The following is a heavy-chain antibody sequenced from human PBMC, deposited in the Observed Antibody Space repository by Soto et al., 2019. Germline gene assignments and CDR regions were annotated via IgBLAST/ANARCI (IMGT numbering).Heavy chain of an antibody. V-gene: IGHV4-61*01. CDR2: IYYSGST. J-gene: IGHJ5*02. CDR1: GGSVSSGSYY. D-gene: IGHD2-2*01. CDR3: ASLYKVIVVVPAAIWFDP. Sequence: SETLSLTCTVSGGSVSSGSYYWSWIRQPPGKGLEWIGYIYYSGSTNYNPSLKSRVTISVDTSKNQFSLKLSSVTAADTAVYYCASLYKVIVVVPAAIWFDPWGQGTLVTVSS.